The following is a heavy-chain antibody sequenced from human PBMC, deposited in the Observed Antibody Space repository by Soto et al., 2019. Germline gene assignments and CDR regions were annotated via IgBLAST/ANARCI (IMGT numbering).Heavy chain of an antibody. CDR3: AKGGRQCLVTSDFNY. CDR1: GFTFSDYA. CDR2: VSHDGRNT. Sequence: VQLVESGGGVVQPGRSLRLSCAASGFTFSDYAMHWVRQAPGKGLEWVAVVSHDGRNTHYADSVKGRFTISRDSSKNTVSLEMTSLRAEDSTVYYSAKGGRQCLVTSDFNYWGQGALVTVSS. V-gene: IGHV3-30*18. J-gene: IGHJ4*02. D-gene: IGHD6-19*01.